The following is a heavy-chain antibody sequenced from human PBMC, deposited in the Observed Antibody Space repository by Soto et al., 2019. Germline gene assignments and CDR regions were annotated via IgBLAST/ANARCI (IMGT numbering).Heavy chain of an antibody. D-gene: IGHD3-10*01. CDR3: AREWLTVHPGRGLDY. CDR1: GFTFSNYG. CDR2: VWSDGRNE. Sequence: HPGGSLRLSCAASGFTFSNYGLHWVRQAPGKGLEWLAVVWSDGRNEYSADSVKGRFTISRDNSKNTLYLQINSLRAEDTAVYYCAREWLTVHPGRGLDYWGQGTPVTVSS. V-gene: IGHV3-33*01. J-gene: IGHJ4*02.